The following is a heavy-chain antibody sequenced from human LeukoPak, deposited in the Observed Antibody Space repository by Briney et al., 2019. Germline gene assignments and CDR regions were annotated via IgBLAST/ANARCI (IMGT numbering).Heavy chain of an antibody. D-gene: IGHD1-26*01. CDR1: GGSISSGSYY. CDR3: ARAPSGSLDY. V-gene: IGHV4-61*02. Sequence: SETLSLTCTVSGGSISSGSYYWSWIRQPAGKGLEWIGRIYTSGSTNYNPSLKSRVTISVDTSKNQSSLKLSSVTAADTAVYYCARAPSGSLDYWGQGTLVTVSS. CDR2: IYTSGST. J-gene: IGHJ4*02.